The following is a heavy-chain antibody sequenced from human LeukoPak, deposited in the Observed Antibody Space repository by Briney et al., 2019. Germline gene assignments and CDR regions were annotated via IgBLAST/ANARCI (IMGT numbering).Heavy chain of an antibody. CDR1: GVSFSSYY. J-gene: IGHJ4*02. Sequence: SETLSLTCTVSGVSFSSYYWSWIRQPPGKGLEWIGYIYYTGSTNYNPSLKSRVTVSVDTSRNQFSLRLSSVTAADTAVCYCARGGSRVISSSDFDSWGQGILVTVSS. CDR2: IYYTGST. CDR3: ARGGSRVISSSDFDS. D-gene: IGHD6-6*01. V-gene: IGHV4-59*01.